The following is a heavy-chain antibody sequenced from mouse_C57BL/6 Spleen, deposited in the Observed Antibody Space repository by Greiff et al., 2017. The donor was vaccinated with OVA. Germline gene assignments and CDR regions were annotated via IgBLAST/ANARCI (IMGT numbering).Heavy chain of an antibody. D-gene: IGHD2-1*01. CDR3: ARSGFYYGYWYFDV. J-gene: IGHJ1*03. V-gene: IGHV1-82*01. CDR2: IYPGDGDT. CDR1: GYAFSSSW. Sequence: QVQLQQSGPELVKPGASVKISCKASGYAFSSSWMNWVKQRPGKGLEWIGRIYPGDGDTNYNGKFKGKATLTADKSSSTAYMQLSSLTSEDSAVYFGARSGFYYGYWYFDVWGTGTTVTVSS.